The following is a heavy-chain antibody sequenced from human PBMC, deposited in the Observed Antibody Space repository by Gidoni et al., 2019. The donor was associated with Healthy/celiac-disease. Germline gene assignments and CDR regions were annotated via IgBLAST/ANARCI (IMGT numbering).Heavy chain of an antibody. V-gene: IGHV1-3*01. CDR1: GYTFTSYA. CDR2: INAGNGNT. CDR3: ARERGDYVDY. Sequence: QVQLVQSGAEVKKPGASVTVSCKASGYTFTSYAMHLVRQAPGQRLEWMGWINAGNGNTKYSQKFQGRVTITRDTSASTAYMELSSLRSEDTAVYYCARERGDYVDYWGQGTLVTVSS. J-gene: IGHJ4*02. D-gene: IGHD4-17*01.